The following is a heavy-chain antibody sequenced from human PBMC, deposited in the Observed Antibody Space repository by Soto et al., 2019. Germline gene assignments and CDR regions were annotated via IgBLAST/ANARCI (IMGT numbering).Heavy chain of an antibody. Sequence: GESLKISCKGSGYSFNNYWIGWVRQMPGKGLEWMAIIYPGDSDTRYSPSFQGQVTISAAKSISTAYLQWSSLKASATAMYYCARYPVIPAAMFGMGYFDYWGQGTLVTVSS. CDR1: GYSFNNYW. V-gene: IGHV5-51*01. CDR2: IYPGDSDT. CDR3: ARYPVIPAAMFGMGYFDY. D-gene: IGHD2-2*01. J-gene: IGHJ4*02.